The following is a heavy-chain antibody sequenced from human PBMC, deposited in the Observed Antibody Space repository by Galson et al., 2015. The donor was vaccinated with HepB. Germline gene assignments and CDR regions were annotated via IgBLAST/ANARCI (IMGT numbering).Heavy chain of an antibody. CDR2: ISYDGGDK. CDR3: ARDKVIRGVVISEEDY. Sequence: SLRLSCAASGFSFSSYDMHWVRQAPGEGLEWMAVISYDGGDKYYADSVKGRFTISRDDSKNTLYLRMNSLRPEDTAVYYCARDKVIRGVVISEEDYWGQRTLVTVSS. CDR1: GFSFSSYD. J-gene: IGHJ4*02. D-gene: IGHD3-10*01. V-gene: IGHV3-30*04.